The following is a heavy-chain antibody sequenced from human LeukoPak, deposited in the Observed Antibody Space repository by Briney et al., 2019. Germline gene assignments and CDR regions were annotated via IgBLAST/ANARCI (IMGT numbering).Heavy chain of an antibody. CDR1: GFTFSSYA. CDR3: AKGPLTRGFDY. CDR2: ISASGGST. Sequence: GGSLRLSCAASGFTFSSYAMSWVRQAPGKGLDWVSAISASGGSTSYADSVKGRFTISRDNSKNTLYLQMNSLRAEDTAVYYCAKGPLTRGFDYWGQGTLVTVSS. V-gene: IGHV3-23*01. J-gene: IGHJ4*02. D-gene: IGHD3-10*01.